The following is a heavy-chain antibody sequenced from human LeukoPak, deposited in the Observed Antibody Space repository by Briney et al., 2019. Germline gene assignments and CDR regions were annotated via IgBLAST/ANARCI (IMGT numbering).Heavy chain of an antibody. D-gene: IGHD5-18*01. V-gene: IGHV4-31*03. CDR2: ISNTGST. CDR3: ARDSGYNYGPLGY. CDR1: GGSISSGDYY. J-gene: IGHJ4*02. Sequence: SETLSLTCTVSGGSISSGDYYWSWIRQHPGKGLEWIGYISNTGSTYYNPSLKSRVTMSVDTSKNQFSLKLSSVTAADTAVYYCARDSGYNYGPLGYWGQGTLVTVSS.